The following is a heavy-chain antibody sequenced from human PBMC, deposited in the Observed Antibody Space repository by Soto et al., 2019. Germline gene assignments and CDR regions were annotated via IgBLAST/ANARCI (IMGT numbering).Heavy chain of an antibody. CDR2: INQRGNT. CDR1: GGTFSGYY. Sequence: PSETLSLTCAFYGGTFSGYYWSLIRQTPEKGLEWIGEINQRGNTNYNPSLKSRVTISVDTSKNQFSLQLTSVTAADTAVYYCARARSYDRSGYYYNGFDYWGQGTLVTVSS. CDR3: ARARSYDRSGYYYNGFDY. V-gene: IGHV4-34*01. J-gene: IGHJ4*02. D-gene: IGHD3-22*01.